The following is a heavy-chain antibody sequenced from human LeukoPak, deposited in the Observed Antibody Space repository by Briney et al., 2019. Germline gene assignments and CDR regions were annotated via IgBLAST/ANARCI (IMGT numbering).Heavy chain of an antibody. CDR1: GSRFTSYW. D-gene: IGHD5-24*01. V-gene: IGHV5-51*01. Sequence: GAPRKISLKGLGSRFTSYWFAWGRPIPGKGLGYMGIIHPADSDTRYSPSFQGQVTISVDRSSSTAYIQWSRLKASDTAMYYCATHPGGLQSGFDNWGQGTLVTVSS. CDR3: ATHPGGLQSGFDN. J-gene: IGHJ4*02. CDR2: IHPADSDT.